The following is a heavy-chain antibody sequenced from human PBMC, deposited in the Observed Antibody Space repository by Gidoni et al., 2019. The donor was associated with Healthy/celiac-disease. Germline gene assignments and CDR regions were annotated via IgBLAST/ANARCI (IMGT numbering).Heavy chain of an antibody. D-gene: IGHD3-22*01. Sequence: QVQLQESGPGLVKPSATLSLTCTVSGYSISSGYYWGWIRQPPGKGLEWIGSIYHSGSTYYNPSLKSRVTISVDTSKNQFSLKLSSVTAADTAVYYCAITYYYDSSGYYRSWIFDYWGQGTLVTVSS. J-gene: IGHJ4*02. CDR2: IYHSGST. V-gene: IGHV4-38-2*02. CDR3: AITYYYDSSGYYRSWIFDY. CDR1: GYSISSGYY.